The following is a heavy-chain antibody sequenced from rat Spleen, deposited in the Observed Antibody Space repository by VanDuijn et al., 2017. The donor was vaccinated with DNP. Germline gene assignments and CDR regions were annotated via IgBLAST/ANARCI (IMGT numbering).Heavy chain of an antibody. D-gene: IGHD1-10*01. V-gene: IGHV2-6*01. CDR3: TREREPSNNPYYFDY. CDR1: GFSLTSYN. Sequence: QVQLMESGPGLVQPSETLSLTCTVSGFSLTSYNVHWVRQPPGKGLEWIAAISNGGNTYFNSALKSRLSVTRDTSRSQVFLGMNSLQTEDTAIYFCTREREPSNNPYYFDYWGQGVMVTVSS. J-gene: IGHJ2*01. CDR2: ISNGGNT.